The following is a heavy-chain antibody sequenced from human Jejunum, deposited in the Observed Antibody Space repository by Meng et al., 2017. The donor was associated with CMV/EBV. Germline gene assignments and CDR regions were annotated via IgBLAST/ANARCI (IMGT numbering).Heavy chain of an antibody. CDR2: IYETGAT. CDR1: SSSTW. V-gene: IGHV4-4*02. D-gene: IGHD1-7*01. J-gene: IGHJ6*02. Sequence: SSSTWWSWVRQPPGKGLEWIGEIYETGATNYNLSLQSRVTISVAKSHNQFSLKLTSVTAADTAVYYCARHRGESVGITYLYYGLDVWGQGTTVTVSS. CDR3: ARHRGESVGITYLYYGLDV.